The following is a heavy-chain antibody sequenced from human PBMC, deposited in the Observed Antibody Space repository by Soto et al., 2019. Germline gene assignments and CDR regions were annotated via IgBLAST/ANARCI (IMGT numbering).Heavy chain of an antibody. CDR1: GFSFSSHW. J-gene: IGHJ6*02. D-gene: IGHD4-17*01. CDR2: INSDGSSV. Sequence: PGGSLRLSCAASGFSFSSHWMHWVRQAPGKGLVWVSRINSDGSSVAYADSVKGRFTISRDNSKNTLYLQMNSLRAEDTAVYYCAKSVYGDYGAYYYYGMDVWGQGTTVTVSS. CDR3: AKSVYGDYGAYYYYGMDV. V-gene: IGHV3-74*01.